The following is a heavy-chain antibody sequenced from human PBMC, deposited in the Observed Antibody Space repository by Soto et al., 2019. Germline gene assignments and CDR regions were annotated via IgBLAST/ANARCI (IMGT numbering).Heavy chain of an antibody. CDR2: IDYSGST. CDR3: ARLVGVGGALLFDY. D-gene: IGHD2-8*02. J-gene: IGHJ4*02. V-gene: IGHV4-31*03. Sequence: QVQLRESGPRLVKPSETLSLTCTVSGGSISGGYYWTWIRQHPGKVLEWICYIDYSGSTYYNPSLKSRITIPMDTSKNSFYIRSNSVIAANTSLYYCARLVGVGGALLFDYWGQGTLVTVSP. CDR1: GGSISGGYY.